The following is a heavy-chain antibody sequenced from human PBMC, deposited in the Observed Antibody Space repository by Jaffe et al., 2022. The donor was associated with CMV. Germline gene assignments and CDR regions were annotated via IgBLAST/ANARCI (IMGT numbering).Heavy chain of an antibody. CDR1: GFTFSDYY. J-gene: IGHJ6*02. D-gene: IGHD6-6*01. Sequence: QVQLVESGGGLVKPGGSLRLSCAASGFTFSDYYMSWIRQAPGKGLEWVSYISSSGSTIYYADSVKGRFTISRDNAKNSLYLQMNSLRAEDTAVYYCAREIRGYSSSSRGPHYYYGMDVWGQGTTVTVSS. V-gene: IGHV3-11*01. CDR2: ISSSGSTI. CDR3: AREIRGYSSSSRGPHYYYGMDV.